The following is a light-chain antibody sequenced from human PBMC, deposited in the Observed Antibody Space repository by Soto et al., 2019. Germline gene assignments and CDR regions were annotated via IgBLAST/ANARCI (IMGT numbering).Light chain of an antibody. Sequence: QSVLAQPPSVSGAPGQRVTIPCTGTSANIGAGYDVHWYQQLPGTAPKLLIYGNSNRPSGVPDRFSGYKSGTSASLAITGLQAEDEADYYCQNYDRSLSNWVFGGGTQLTVL. J-gene: IGLJ3*02. V-gene: IGLV1-40*01. CDR2: GNS. CDR3: QNYDRSLSNWV. CDR1: SANIGAGYD.